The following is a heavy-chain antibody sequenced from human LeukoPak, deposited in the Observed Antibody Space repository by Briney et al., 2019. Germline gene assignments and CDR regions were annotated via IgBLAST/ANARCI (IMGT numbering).Heavy chain of an antibody. D-gene: IGHD4-17*01. J-gene: IGHJ4*02. CDR2: IYYSGSI. CDR1: GXSLSNYY. V-gene: IGHV4-59*08. Sequence: SETLSLTCTVSGXSLSNYYGSWIPQPPGKGLEWIAYIYYSGSINYNPSLKSRVTISVDMSKNQFSLQLSSVTAADTAVYYCARQSRDGDYIAKLFDYWGQGTLVTVSS. CDR3: ARQSRDGDYIAKLFDY.